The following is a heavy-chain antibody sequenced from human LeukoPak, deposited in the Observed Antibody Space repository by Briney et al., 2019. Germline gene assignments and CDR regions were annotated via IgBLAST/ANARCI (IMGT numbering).Heavy chain of an antibody. V-gene: IGHV4-59*12. CDR2: IYYSGST. Sequence: SETLSLTCTVSGGSISSYYWSWIRQPPGKGLEWIGYIYYSGSTNYNPSLKSRVTMSVDTSKNQFSLKLSSVTAADTAVYYCARDRGTWNDDGFDYWGQGTLVTVSS. J-gene: IGHJ4*02. CDR3: ARDRGTWNDDGFDY. CDR1: GGSISSYY. D-gene: IGHD1-1*01.